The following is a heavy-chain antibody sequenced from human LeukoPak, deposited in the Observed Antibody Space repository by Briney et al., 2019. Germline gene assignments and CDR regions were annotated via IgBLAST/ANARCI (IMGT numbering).Heavy chain of an antibody. D-gene: IGHD3-9*01. V-gene: IGHV3-21*01. J-gene: IGHJ3*02. CDR3: ARASSKQLAGYLPDGFDI. CDR2: ISGTGTYV. CDR1: GFTFSSYS. Sequence: GGSLRLSCAASGFTFSSYSMNWVRQTPGKGLEWVSPISGTGTYVYYADSVKGRFTISRDNAKNSLSLQMNSLRADDAAVYYCARASSKQLAGYLPDGFDIWGQGTMVTVSS.